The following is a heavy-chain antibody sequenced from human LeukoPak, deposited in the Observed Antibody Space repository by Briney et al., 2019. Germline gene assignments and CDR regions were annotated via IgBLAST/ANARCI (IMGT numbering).Heavy chain of an antibody. V-gene: IGHV3-23*01. CDR2: ISGSGGST. CDR1: GFTFSSYA. J-gene: IGHJ3*02. CDR3: AKDVEQQLVRVGAFDI. Sequence: GGSLRLSCAASGFTFSSYAMSWVRQAPGKGLEWVSAISGSGGSTYYADSVKGRFTISRDNSKNTLYLQTNSLRAEDTAVYYCAKDVEQQLVRVGAFDIWGQGTMVTVSS. D-gene: IGHD6-13*01.